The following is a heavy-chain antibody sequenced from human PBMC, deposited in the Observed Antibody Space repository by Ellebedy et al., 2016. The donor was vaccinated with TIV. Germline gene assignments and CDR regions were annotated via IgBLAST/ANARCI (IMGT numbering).Heavy chain of an antibody. D-gene: IGHD5-12*01. V-gene: IGHV4-30-4*01. CDR2: IYYSGST. J-gene: IGHJ4*02. CDR3: VRERLTRLRQLIDF. CDR1: GGSISSGDYY. Sequence: SETLSLTCTVSGGSISSGDYYWSWIRQPPGKGLEWIGYIYYSGSTYFNPSLKGRVIMSVDTSRNQFFLILTSVTAADTAVYYCVRERLTRLRQLIDFWGQGTLVTVSS.